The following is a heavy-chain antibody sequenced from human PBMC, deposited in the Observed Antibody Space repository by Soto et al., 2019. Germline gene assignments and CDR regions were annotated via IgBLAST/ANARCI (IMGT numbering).Heavy chain of an antibody. V-gene: IGHV3-9*01. Sequence: VKVVASGGGLVQPGRSLRLSCAVSGFRFEQYVMHWVRQAPGKGLECVSTVSPTGDTVAYADSVEGRFTVSSDNANTSLYLQMNSLKCDDTAFYYCLKDAPNGSIDDWGQGTLVTVSS. CDR3: LKDAPNGSIDD. J-gene: IGHJ4*02. CDR1: GFRFEQYV. D-gene: IGHD3-10*01. CDR2: VSPTGDTV.